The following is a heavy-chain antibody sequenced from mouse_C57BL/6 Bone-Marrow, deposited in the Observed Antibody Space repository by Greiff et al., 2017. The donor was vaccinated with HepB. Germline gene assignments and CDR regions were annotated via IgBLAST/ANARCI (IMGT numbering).Heavy chain of an antibody. Sequence: EVQLVESGGGLVKPGGSLKLSCAASGFTFSSYAMSWVRQTPEKRLEWVATISDGGSYTYYPDNVKGRFTISRDNAKNNLYLQMSHLKSEDTAMYYCERDVVYAMDNWGQGTSVTVSS. D-gene: IGHD1-1*02. CDR3: ERDVVYAMDN. V-gene: IGHV5-4*01. J-gene: IGHJ4*01. CDR2: ISDGGSYT. CDR1: GFTFSSYA.